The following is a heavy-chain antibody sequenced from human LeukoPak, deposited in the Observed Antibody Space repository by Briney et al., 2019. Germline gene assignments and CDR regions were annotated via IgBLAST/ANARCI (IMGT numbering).Heavy chain of an antibody. D-gene: IGHD6-13*01. CDR3: ARAIRAPGTPENAFDI. CDR2: ISSSGSTI. V-gene: IGHV3-48*03. CDR1: GFTLSSYE. Sequence: GGSLRLSCAASGFTLSSYEMNWVRQAPGKGLEWVSYISSSGSTIYYADSVKGRLTISRDNSQSTLYLHMNSLSTEDTALYYCARAIRAPGTPENAFDIWGQGTMVTVSS. J-gene: IGHJ3*02.